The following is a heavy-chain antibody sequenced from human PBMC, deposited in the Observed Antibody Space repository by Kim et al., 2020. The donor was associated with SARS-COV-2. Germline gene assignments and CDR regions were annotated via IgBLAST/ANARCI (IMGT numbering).Heavy chain of an antibody. CDR2: VYHSGST. D-gene: IGHD2-15*01. V-gene: IGHV4-59*11. J-gene: IGHJ5*01. Sequence: SETLSLTCTVSGAYITNHYWSWIRQPPGKGLEWIGNVYHSGSTSYNPSLKSRVTMSVEASKMQFSLQVTSVTAADTAIYYCVREGYFDGGSFFFGSGGPGALVTVSS. CDR1: GAYITNHY. CDR3: VREGYFDGGSFFFGS.